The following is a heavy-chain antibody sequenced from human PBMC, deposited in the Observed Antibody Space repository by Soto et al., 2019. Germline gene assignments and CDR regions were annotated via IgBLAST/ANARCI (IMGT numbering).Heavy chain of an antibody. J-gene: IGHJ5*02. V-gene: IGHV4-31*03. CDR3: ASGNYYGSGSYFNWFDP. Sequence: SETLSLTCTVSGGSISSGGYYWSWIRQHPGKGLEWIGYIYYSGSTYYNPSLKSRVTISVDTSKNQFSLKLSSVTAADTAVYYCASGNYYGSGSYFNWFDPWGQGTLVTVSS. D-gene: IGHD3-10*01. CDR1: GGSISSGGYY. CDR2: IYYSGST.